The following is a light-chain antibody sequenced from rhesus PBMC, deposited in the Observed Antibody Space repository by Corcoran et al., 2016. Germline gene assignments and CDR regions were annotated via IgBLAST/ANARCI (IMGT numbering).Light chain of an antibody. Sequence: EIVMTQSPATLSLSPGETATLSCRASESVGSYLAWYQQKPGQAPKLLANSASFRATGIPDRFSGSGARTEFTLTISSLEPEDVGVYHCQQYNDLLPTFGQGTKVEIK. V-gene: IGKV3-40*03. CDR3: QQYNDLLPT. CDR1: ESVGSY. CDR2: SAS. J-gene: IGKJ1*01.